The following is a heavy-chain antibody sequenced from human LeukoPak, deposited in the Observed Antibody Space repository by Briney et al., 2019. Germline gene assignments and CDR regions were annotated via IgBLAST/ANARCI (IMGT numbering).Heavy chain of an antibody. CDR1: GGSISSDSYY. V-gene: IGHV4-61*02. CDR2: IYTSGST. D-gene: IGHD3-3*01. J-gene: IGHJ4*02. Sequence: SETLSLTCTVSGGSISSDSYYWSWIRQPAGKGLEWIGRIYTSGSTNYNPSLKSRVTMSLDTSKSQFSLKVRYVTAADTAVYYCARGLNDSWTGENYWGQGTLVTVSS. CDR3: ARGLNDSWTGENY.